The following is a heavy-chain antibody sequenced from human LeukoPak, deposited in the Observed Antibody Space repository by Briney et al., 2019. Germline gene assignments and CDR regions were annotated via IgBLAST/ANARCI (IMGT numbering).Heavy chain of an antibody. CDR2: IKEDGSEK. V-gene: IGHV3-7*01. CDR1: GFTFSTYW. Sequence: GGFLRLSCAASGFTFSTYWMSWVRQAPGKGLEWVANIKEDGSEKYYGDSVKGRFTISRDNAKNSLYLQMNSLRAEDTAVYYCARDSSGYQWGQGTLVIVSS. D-gene: IGHD3-22*01. J-gene: IGHJ4*02. CDR3: ARDSSGYQ.